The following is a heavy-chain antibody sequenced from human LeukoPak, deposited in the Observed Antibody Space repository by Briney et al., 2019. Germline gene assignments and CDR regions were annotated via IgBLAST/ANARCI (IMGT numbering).Heavy chain of an antibody. D-gene: IGHD4-11*01. CDR2: ISGSGGST. Sequence: GGSLRLSCAASGFTFSSYAMSWVRQAPGKGLEWVSAISGSGGSTYYADSVKSRFTISRDNSKNTLYLQMNSLRAEDTAVYYCAKSDWAYSNRDYWGQGTLVTVSS. CDR3: AKSDWAYSNRDY. V-gene: IGHV3-23*01. J-gene: IGHJ4*02. CDR1: GFTFSSYA.